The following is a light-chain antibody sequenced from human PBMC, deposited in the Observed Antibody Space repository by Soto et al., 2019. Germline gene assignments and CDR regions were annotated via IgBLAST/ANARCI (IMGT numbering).Light chain of an antibody. V-gene: IGLV1-51*01. J-gene: IGLJ2*01. CDR3: ATWDSSLSAGV. CDR1: SSNIGNNY. CDR2: DND. Sequence: HSVLTQPPSVSAAPGQKVTISCSGSSSNIGNNYVFWYQQLPGTAPKLLIYDNDTRPSGIPDRFSGSKSGTSATLGITGLRTGDEADYYCATWDSSLSAGVFGVGTKVTVL.